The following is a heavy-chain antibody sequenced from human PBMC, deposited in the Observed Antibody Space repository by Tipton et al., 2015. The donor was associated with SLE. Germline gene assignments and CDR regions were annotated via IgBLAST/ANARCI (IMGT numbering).Heavy chain of an antibody. V-gene: IGHV4-59*12. CDR1: GFTFDEYA. J-gene: IGHJ4*02. CDR2: IYYSGST. CDR3: AREPRSGYHDY. D-gene: IGHD3-3*01. Sequence: LRLSCAASGFTFDEYAMHWVRQAPGKGLEWIGYIYYSGSTIHNPSLKSRVTMSVDTSKNQFSLKLSSVTAADTAVYYCAREPRSGYHDYWGQRTLVIVSS.